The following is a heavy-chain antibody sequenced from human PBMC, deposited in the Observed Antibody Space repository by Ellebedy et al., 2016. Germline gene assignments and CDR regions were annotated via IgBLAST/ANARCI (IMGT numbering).Heavy chain of an antibody. CDR3: ARGLPGGMIIDLGAFDI. CDR2: ISSSSSTI. Sequence: GESLKISXAASGFTFSSYSMNWVRQAPGKGLEWVSYISSSSSTIYYADSVKGRFTISRDNAKNSLYLQMNSLRVEDTAMYFCARGLPGGMIIDLGAFDIWGQGTMVTVSS. D-gene: IGHD3-22*01. V-gene: IGHV3-48*01. CDR1: GFTFSSYS. J-gene: IGHJ3*02.